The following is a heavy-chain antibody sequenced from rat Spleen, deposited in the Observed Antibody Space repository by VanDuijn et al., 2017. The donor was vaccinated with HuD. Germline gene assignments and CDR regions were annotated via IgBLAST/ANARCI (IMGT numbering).Heavy chain of an antibody. D-gene: IGHD1-11*01. CDR2: ITFDGSGT. V-gene: IGHV5-7*01. J-gene: IGHJ3*01. Sequence: EVQLVESGGGLVQPGRSLKLSCVASGFTFSDYNMAWVRQAPKKGLEWVATITFDGSGTYYRDSVKGLFTISRDDAKNTQYLQMDSLRSEDTATYYCARHGGLRNWFAYWGQGTLVTVSS. CDR3: ARHGGLRNWFAY. CDR1: GFTFSDYN.